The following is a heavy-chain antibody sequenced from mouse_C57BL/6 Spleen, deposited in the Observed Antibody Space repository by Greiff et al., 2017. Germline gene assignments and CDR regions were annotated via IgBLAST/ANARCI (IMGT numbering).Heavy chain of an antibody. J-gene: IGHJ3*01. CDR1: GYTFTDYE. CDR2: IDPETGGT. D-gene: IGHD1-1*01. CDR3: TNYYYGSSAY. V-gene: IGHV1-15*01. Sequence: VKLQESGAELVRPGASVTLSCKASGYTFTDYEMHWVKQTPVHGLEWIGAIDPETGGTAYNQKFKGKAILTADKSSSTAYMELRSLTSEDSAVYYCTNYYYGSSAYWGQGTLVTVSA.